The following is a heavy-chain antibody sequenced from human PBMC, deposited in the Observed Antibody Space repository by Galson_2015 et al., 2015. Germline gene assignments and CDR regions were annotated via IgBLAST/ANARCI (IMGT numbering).Heavy chain of an antibody. CDR1: GFTFSSYW. D-gene: IGHD3-10*01. J-gene: IGHJ4*02. CDR2: IEQDGSEK. CDR3: ARDQTLWFGESMGWYFDY. V-gene: IGHV3-7*01. Sequence: SLRLSCAASGFTFSSYWMSWVRQAPGKGLEWVANIEQDGSEKYYVDSVEGRFTISRDNAKNSLYLQMNSLRAEDTAVYYCARDQTLWFGESMGWYFDYWGQGTLVTVSS.